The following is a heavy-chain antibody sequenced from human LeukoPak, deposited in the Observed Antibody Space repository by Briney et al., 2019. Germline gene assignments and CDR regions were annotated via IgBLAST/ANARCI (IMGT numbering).Heavy chain of an antibody. Sequence: PGGSLRLSCAASGFTFSGYTMNWVRQAPGKGLEWVSSISSSSSYIVYADSVKGRFTISRDNAKNSLYLQMNSLRAEDTAVYYCAREINLDYWGQGILVTVSS. V-gene: IGHV3-21*01. CDR3: AREINLDY. CDR1: GFTFSGYT. J-gene: IGHJ4*02. CDR2: ISSSSSYI.